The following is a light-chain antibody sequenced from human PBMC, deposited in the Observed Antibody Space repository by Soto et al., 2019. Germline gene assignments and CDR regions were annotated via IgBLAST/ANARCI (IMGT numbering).Light chain of an antibody. J-gene: IGKJ5*01. V-gene: IGKV3-15*01. Sequence: QSPSPLSVSPGERVTISCRASQSVSDNVAWYQQRPGQSPRLLMHSASARAAGLPARFSGSGSGTEFSLSIHSLQSEDFAVYFCQQYTDWPITFGHGTRLEIK. CDR3: QQYTDWPIT. CDR2: SAS. CDR1: QSVSDN.